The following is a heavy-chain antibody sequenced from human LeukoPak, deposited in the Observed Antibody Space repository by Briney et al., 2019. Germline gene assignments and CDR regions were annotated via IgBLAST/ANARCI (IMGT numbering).Heavy chain of an antibody. D-gene: IGHD4-17*01. V-gene: IGHV1-24*01. J-gene: IGHJ6*03. CDR2: FDPEDGET. Sequence: ASVNVSCTVSGYTLTELSMHWVRQAPGKGLEWMGGFDPEDGETIYAQKFQGRVTMTEDTSTDTAYMELSSLRSEDTAVYYCARRTNDYGDYIDYYYYYMDVWGKGTTVTISS. CDR1: GYTLTELS. CDR3: ARRTNDYGDYIDYYYYYMDV.